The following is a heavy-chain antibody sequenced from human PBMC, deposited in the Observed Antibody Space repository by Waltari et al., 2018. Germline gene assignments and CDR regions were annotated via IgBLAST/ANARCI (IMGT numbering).Heavy chain of an antibody. CDR2: VSFDGDSN. V-gene: IGHV3-30*10. CDR1: GFTFRTFA. Sequence: QVQMVQSGGGVVQPGRSVKLSCDASGFTFRTFAMHWVRQAPGKGLEWLAVVSFDGDSNNHIDSLKGRINISRDNSKNTLFLQMNSLRPEDTATYYCARGRGFYDNFGDVAFETWGQGTLVIVSS. J-gene: IGHJ3*02. CDR3: ARGRGFYDNFGDVAFET. D-gene: IGHD3-22*01.